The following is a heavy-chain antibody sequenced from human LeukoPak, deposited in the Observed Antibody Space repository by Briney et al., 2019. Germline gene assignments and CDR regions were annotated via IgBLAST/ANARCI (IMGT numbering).Heavy chain of an antibody. V-gene: IGHV5-51*01. CDR2: IYPTDSDT. Sequence: GESLKISCKGSGYTFTNYWIGWVRQMPGKGLEWMGIIYPTDSDTRYSPSFQGRGTISADKSITTAYLQWSSLKASDTAMYYCASLDSGDYEYYMGVWGKGTTVIVSS. CDR3: ASLDSGDYEYYMGV. D-gene: IGHD4-17*01. CDR1: GYTFTNYW. J-gene: IGHJ6*03.